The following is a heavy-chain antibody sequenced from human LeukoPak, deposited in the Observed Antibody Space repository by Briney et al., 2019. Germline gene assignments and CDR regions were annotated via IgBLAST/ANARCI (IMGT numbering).Heavy chain of an antibody. D-gene: IGHD6-13*01. J-gene: IGHJ4*02. Sequence: SETLSLTCAVYGGSFSDYPWTWLRQPPGKGLEWIGEMNHSGGTNHNPSVMSRVIMSVDTSKNQISLKVSSVTAADTAVYYRARGRGSGLARRRMGGPNYFDYWGQGTLVTVSS. CDR1: GGSFSDYP. CDR3: ARGRGSGLARRRMGGPNYFDY. CDR2: MNHSGGT. V-gene: IGHV4-34*01.